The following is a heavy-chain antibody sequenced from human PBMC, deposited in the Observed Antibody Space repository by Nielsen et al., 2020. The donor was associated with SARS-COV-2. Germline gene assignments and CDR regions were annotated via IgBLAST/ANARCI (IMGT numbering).Heavy chain of an antibody. D-gene: IGHD6-13*01. CDR3: ASTIPGIAARGSYYYYGMDV. V-gene: IGHV1-69*01. J-gene: IGHJ6*02. Sequence: WVRQAPGQGLEWMGGIIPIFGTANYAQKFQGRVTITADESTSTAYMELSSLRSEDTAVYYCASTIPGIAARGSYYYYGMDVWGQGTTVTVS. CDR2: IIPIFGTA.